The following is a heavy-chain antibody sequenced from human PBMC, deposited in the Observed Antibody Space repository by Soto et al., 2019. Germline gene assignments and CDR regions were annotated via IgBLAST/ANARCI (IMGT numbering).Heavy chain of an antibody. CDR3: VRQRPPVLRRQLYAFDI. Sequence: QVQLQESGPGLVKPSETLSLTCTVSGGFISNSCYWGWIRQPPGKGLEWIGSVYSSGSTDYNPSLKSRVSISGDTSKTQFSLKLTSVTYADTVVYYCVRQRPPVLRRQLYAFDIWGPGMVGLVSS. V-gene: IGHV4-39*01. CDR1: GGFISNSCY. D-gene: IGHD4-17*01. J-gene: IGHJ3*02. CDR2: VYSSGST.